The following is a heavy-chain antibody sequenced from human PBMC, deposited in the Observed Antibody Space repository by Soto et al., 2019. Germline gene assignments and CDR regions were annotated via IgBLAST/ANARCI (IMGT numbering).Heavy chain of an antibody. J-gene: IGHJ4*02. CDR3: ARVPPDHGDYKADY. D-gene: IGHD4-17*01. Sequence: PVGSLRLSCAASGFTFSRYSMNWVRQAPGKGLEWVSSISSSSSYIYYADSVKGRFTISRDNAKNSLYLQMNSLRAEDTAVYYCARVPPDHGDYKADYWGQGTLVTVSS. CDR1: GFTFSRYS. CDR2: ISSSSSYI. V-gene: IGHV3-21*01.